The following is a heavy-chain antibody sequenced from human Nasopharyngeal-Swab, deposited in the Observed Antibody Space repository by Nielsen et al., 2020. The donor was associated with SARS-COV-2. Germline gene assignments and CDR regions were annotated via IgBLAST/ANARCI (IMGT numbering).Heavy chain of an antibody. V-gene: IGHV1-46*01. Sequence: SVTVSCKASRYTFTSYYMHWVRQAPGQGLEWMGIINPSGGSSSYAQKYQRRVTMTRDTSTVTVYMELGSLRSEDTGVYYCARVGGARGYSYGQFDYWGQGTLVTVSS. CDR3: ARVGGARGYSYGQFDY. CDR1: RYTFTSYY. D-gene: IGHD5-18*01. J-gene: IGHJ4*02. CDR2: INPSGGSS.